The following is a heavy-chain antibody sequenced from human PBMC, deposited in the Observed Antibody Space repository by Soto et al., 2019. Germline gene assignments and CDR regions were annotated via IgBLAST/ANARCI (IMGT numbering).Heavy chain of an antibody. CDR1: GFTLSGYA. CDR2: ISSNGVGT. V-gene: IGHV3-64*01. Sequence: EVQLAESGGGLAQPGGSLRLSCAASGFTLSGYAMDWVRQAPGKGLEYVSGISSNGVGTYYANSVQGRFTISRDNSKNTVYLLLGSLRLEDMAVYYCARRARPDFYYMDVWGKGTTVTVSS. CDR3: ARRARPDFYYMDV. D-gene: IGHD6-6*01. J-gene: IGHJ6*03.